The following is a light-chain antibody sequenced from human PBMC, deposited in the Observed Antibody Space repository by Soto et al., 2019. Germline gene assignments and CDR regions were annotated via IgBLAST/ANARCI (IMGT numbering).Light chain of an antibody. CDR1: SSDVGGYRY. V-gene: IGLV2-14*01. CDR2: EVS. CDR3: SSYTGRNTVV. J-gene: IGLJ2*01. Sequence: QSALTQPASVSGSPGQSITISCTGTSSDVGGYRYVSWYQQHPGRAPKLMIYEVSNRPSGVSNRFAGSKSGNTASLTISGLQAEDEADYYCSSYTGRNTVVFGGGTKLTVL.